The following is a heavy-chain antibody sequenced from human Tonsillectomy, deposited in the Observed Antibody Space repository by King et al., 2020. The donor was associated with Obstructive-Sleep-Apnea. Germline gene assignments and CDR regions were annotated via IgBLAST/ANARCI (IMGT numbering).Heavy chain of an antibody. D-gene: IGHD3-16*01. CDR2: ISAYNGNT. J-gene: IGHJ3*02. CDR1: GYTFTSYG. V-gene: IGHV1-18*04. CDR3: ARVDPTSDDFDI. Sequence: QLVQSGGEVRKPGASVKVSCKASGYTFTSYGIIWVRQAPGQGLEWMGWISAYNGNTKYAQKLQGRVTLTTDTSTSTVYMDLRSLRSDDTAVYYCARVDPTSDDFDIWSQGTLLTVPS.